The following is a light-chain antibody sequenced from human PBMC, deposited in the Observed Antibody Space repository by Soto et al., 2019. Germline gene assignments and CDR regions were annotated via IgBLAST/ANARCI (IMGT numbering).Light chain of an antibody. V-gene: IGLV2-14*01. CDR2: DVS. J-gene: IGLJ1*01. CDR1: SSDVDGYNS. CDR3: SSYTSSSTL. Sequence: QSALTQPASVSGSPGQSITISCTGTSSDVDGYNSVSWYQQRSGKAPKLMIYDVSNRPSGVSNRFSGSKTGNTASLTISGLQSEDEADYYCSSYTSSSTLFGTGTKVTVL.